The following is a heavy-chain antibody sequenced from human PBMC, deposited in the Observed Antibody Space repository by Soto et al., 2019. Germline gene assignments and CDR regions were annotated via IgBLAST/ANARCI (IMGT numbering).Heavy chain of an antibody. V-gene: IGHV4-59*01. J-gene: IGHJ3*01. CDR2: IYYTGST. Sequence: QVQLQESGPGLVKPSETLSLTCSVSGGSINNYYWSWSRQPPGKGLEWIGYIYYTGSTNYNSSLKSRVTISIDTYKSQFSLRLSSVTAADTAVYYCARWEAVVTALPNAFDLWGQGTKATVSS. D-gene: IGHD2-21*02. CDR3: ARWEAVVTALPNAFDL. CDR1: GGSINNYY.